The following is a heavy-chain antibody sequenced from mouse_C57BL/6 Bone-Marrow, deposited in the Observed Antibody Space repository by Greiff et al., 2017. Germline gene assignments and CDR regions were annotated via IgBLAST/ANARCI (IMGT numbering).Heavy chain of an antibody. CDR3: ARRGGLRSTWFAY. CDR1: GYTFTDYY. J-gene: IGHJ3*01. V-gene: IGHV1-26*01. D-gene: IGHD2-4*01. CDR2: INPNNGGT. Sequence: VQLQQSGPELVKPGASVKISCKASGYTFTDYYMNWVKQSHGKSLEWIGDINPNNGGTSYNQKFKGKATLTVDKSSSTAYMELRSLTSEDSAVYYCARRGGLRSTWFAYWGQGTLVTVSA.